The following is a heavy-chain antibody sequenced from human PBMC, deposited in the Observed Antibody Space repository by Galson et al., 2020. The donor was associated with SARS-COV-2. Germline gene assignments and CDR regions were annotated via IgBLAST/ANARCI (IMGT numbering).Heavy chain of an antibody. Sequence: SETLSLTCTVPGGPISSHYWSWTRQPPGKGLEWIGYIYYSGSTNYNPSLKSRVTISVDTSKNQFSLKLSSVTAADTAVYYCAGSQGTLDLYGMDVWGQGTTVTVFS. CDR3: AGSQGTLDLYGMDV. CDR1: GGPISSHY. V-gene: IGHV4-59*11. J-gene: IGHJ6*02. D-gene: IGHD3-3*01. CDR2: IYYSGST.